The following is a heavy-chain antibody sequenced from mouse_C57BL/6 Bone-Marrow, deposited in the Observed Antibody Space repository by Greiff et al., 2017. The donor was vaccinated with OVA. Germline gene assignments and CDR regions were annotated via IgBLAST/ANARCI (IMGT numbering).Heavy chain of an antibody. Sequence: VKLQQPGTELVKPGASVKLSCKASGYTFTSYWMHWVRQRPGQGLEWIGNINPSNGGTNYNEKFKSKATLTVDKSSSTAYMQLSSLTSEDSAVYYCARGTMVTPWFAYWGQGTLVTVSA. CDR1: GYTFTSYW. CDR2: INPSNGGT. D-gene: IGHD2-2*01. CDR3: ARGTMVTPWFAY. J-gene: IGHJ3*01. V-gene: IGHV1-53*01.